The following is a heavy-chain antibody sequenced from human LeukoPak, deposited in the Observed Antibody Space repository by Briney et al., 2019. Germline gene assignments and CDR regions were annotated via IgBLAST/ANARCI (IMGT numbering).Heavy chain of an antibody. CDR2: VYYGRTT. J-gene: IGHJ5*01. CDR1: AGSFISSSHH. D-gene: IGHD5-12*01. CDR3: VRHDGRGGATMGAFDS. V-gene: IGHV4-39*01. Sequence: SETLSLTCTVSAGSFISSSHHWGWTRHSPGKGLEWIGTVYYGRTTYYNPSLDGRVTISLDTSANHFSLQLNSVTAADTAVYDCVRHDGRGGATMGAFDSWGQGSLVTVSS.